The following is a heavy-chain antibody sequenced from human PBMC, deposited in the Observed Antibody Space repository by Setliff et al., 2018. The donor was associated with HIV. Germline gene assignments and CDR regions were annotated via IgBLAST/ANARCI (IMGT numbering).Heavy chain of an antibody. CDR1: GGSISSYY. CDR3: ARQGGYNSPLMV. Sequence: SETLSLTCTVSGGSISSYYWSWIRQPAGKGLEWIGYIFDSGTTKYNPSVTSRVTISVDASKNQFFLQLISVTAADTAVYHCARQGGYNSPLMVWGQGKLVTVSS. V-gene: IGHV4-59*08. CDR2: IFDSGTT. J-gene: IGHJ4*02. D-gene: IGHD3-10*01.